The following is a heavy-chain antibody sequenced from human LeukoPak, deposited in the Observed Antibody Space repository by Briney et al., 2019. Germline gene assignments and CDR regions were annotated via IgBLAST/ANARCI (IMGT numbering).Heavy chain of an antibody. CDR1: GFTFSSYA. CDR3: ARDRTDYGDYELLDAFDI. Sequence: GGSLRLSCAASGFTFSSYAMSWVRQAPGKGLEWVSYISSSSSTIYYADSVKGRFTISRDNAKNSLYLQMNSLRDEDTAVYYCARDRTDYGDYELLDAFDIWGQGTMVTVSS. D-gene: IGHD4-17*01. J-gene: IGHJ3*02. CDR2: ISSSSSTI. V-gene: IGHV3-48*02.